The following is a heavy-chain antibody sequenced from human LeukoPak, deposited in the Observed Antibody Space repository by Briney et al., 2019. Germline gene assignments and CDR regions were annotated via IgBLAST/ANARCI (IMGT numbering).Heavy chain of an antibody. CDR2: IKQDGSDK. CDR1: GFTCDSYW. V-gene: IGHV3-7*01. D-gene: IGHD2-2*01. Sequence: GGSLRLSCAASGFTCDSYWMSWVRQTPGKGLEWVANIKQDGSDKYYVDSVKGRYTISRDNAKNSLYLQMNSLRAEDTAVYYCARDYCTSTSCHDVFDIWGQGTMVTVFS. J-gene: IGHJ3*02. CDR3: ARDYCTSTSCHDVFDI.